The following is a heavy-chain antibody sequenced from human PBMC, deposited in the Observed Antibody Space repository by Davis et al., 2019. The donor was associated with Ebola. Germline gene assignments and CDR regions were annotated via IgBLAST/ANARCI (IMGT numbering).Heavy chain of an antibody. J-gene: IGHJ6*02. Sequence: GESLKISCAASGFTFSYYYMSWIRQAPGKGLEWVSYISSSGSTIYYADSVKGRFTISRDNAKNSLYLQMNSLRAEDTAVYYCARELLRRNYYYYGMDVWGQGTTVTVSS. CDR3: ARELLRRNYYYYGMDV. CDR1: GFTFSYYY. CDR2: ISSSGSTI. D-gene: IGHD2-21*02. V-gene: IGHV3-11*01.